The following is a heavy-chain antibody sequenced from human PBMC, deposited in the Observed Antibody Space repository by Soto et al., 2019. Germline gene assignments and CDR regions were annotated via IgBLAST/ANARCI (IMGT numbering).Heavy chain of an antibody. CDR2: ISGSGGST. CDR1: GFTFSSYA. CDR3: AEHWRHDWLYNHPDAFDI. J-gene: IGHJ3*02. V-gene: IGHV3-23*01. Sequence: VGSLRLSCAASGFTFSSYAMSWVRQAPGKGLEWVSAISGSGGSTYYADSVKGRFTISRDNSKNTLYLQMNSLRAEDTAVYYCAEHWRHDWLYNHPDAFDIWGQGTMVTVSS. D-gene: IGHD3-9*01.